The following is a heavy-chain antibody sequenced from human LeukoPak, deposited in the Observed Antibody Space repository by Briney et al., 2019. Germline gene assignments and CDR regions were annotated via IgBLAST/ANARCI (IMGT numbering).Heavy chain of an antibody. Sequence: ASVKVSCKASGYTFTGYYMHWVRQAPGQGLEWMGWINPNSGGTNYAQKFQGRVTMTRDTSISTAYMELSRLRSDDTAVYYCAGAAATYYYDSSGYRFDLWGRGTLVTVSS. CDR3: AGAAATYYYDSSGYRFDL. D-gene: IGHD3-22*01. J-gene: IGHJ2*01. V-gene: IGHV1-2*02. CDR1: GYTFTGYY. CDR2: INPNSGGT.